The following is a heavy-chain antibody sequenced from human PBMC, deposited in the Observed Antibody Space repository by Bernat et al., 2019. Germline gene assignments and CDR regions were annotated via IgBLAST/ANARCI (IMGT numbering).Heavy chain of an antibody. CDR1: GFTFSSYT. V-gene: IGHV3-23*01. Sequence: EVQLLESGGGLVQPGGSLRLSCAASGFTFSSYTMSWVRQAPGKGLDWVSGISGSGSSTYYADSVKGRFSISRDNNKNTLDLQMNSLRADDTAVDYCAKMVASPGYSSWGYYEYWGQGALVTVSS. CDR3: AKMVASPGYSSWGYYEY. J-gene: IGHJ4*02. CDR2: ISGSGSST. D-gene: IGHD2-15*01.